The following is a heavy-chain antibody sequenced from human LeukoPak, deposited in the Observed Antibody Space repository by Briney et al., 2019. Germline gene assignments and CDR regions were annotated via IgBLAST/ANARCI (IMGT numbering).Heavy chain of an antibody. V-gene: IGHV4-38-2*02. CDR1: GYSISSGYY. CDR3: ARGGHVWGSYRYTAYYYMDV. CDR2: IYHSGST. D-gene: IGHD3-16*02. J-gene: IGHJ6*03. Sequence: SETLSLTCTVSGYSISSGYYWGWIRQPPGKGLEWIGSIYHSGSTYYNPSLKSRVTISVDTSKNQFSLKLSSVTAADTAVYYCARGGHVWGSYRYTAYYYMDVWGKGTTVTVSS.